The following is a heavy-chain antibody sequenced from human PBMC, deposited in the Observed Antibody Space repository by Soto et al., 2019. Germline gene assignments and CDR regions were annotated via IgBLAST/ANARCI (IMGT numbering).Heavy chain of an antibody. CDR3: ARAETLPAAIWGPLFRSPTYYYGMDV. CDR2: IIPICGTA. D-gene: IGHD2-2*01. Sequence: QVQLVQSGSEVKKPGSSVKVSCKASGGTFSSYAISWVRQAPGQGLEWMGGIIPICGTANYGQKFQGRGTITADESASTAYMELRSLSSEDTAVYYCARAETLPAAIWGPLFRSPTYYYGMDVWGEGTTVTVSS. V-gene: IGHV1-69*01. CDR1: GGTFSSYA. J-gene: IGHJ6*04.